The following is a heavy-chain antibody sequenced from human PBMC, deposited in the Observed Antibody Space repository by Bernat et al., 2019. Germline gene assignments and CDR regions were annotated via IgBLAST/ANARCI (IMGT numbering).Heavy chain of an antibody. CDR3: ARGEAVNWFDP. V-gene: IGHV3-33*01. D-gene: IGHD1-26*01. Sequence: QVQLVESGGGVVQPGRSLRLSCAASGFTFSSYGMHWVRQAPGKGLEWVAVIWYDGSNKYYADSVKGRFTISRDNSKNTLYLQMNSLRAEDTAVYYCARGEAVNWFDPWGQGTLVTVSS. CDR2: IWYDGSNK. CDR1: GFTFSSYG. J-gene: IGHJ5*02.